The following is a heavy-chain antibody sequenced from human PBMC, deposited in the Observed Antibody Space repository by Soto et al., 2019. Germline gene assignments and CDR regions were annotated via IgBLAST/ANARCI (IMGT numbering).Heavy chain of an antibody. D-gene: IGHD4-17*01. CDR1: GGTFSSYA. Sequence: QVQLVQSGAEVKKPGSSVKVSCKASGGTFSSYAISWVRQAPGQGLEWMGGIIPMFGIPNYAQKFQGRVTIAADKSTSTAYTELTSLRSEDTAVYYCARTQYTSGDYYFDYWGQGTLVTVSS. V-gene: IGHV1-69*17. CDR3: ARTQYTSGDYYFDY. CDR2: IIPMFGIP. J-gene: IGHJ4*02.